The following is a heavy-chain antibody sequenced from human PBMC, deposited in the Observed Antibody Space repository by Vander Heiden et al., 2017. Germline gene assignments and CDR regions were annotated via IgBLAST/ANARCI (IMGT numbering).Heavy chain of an antibody. Sequence: EVQLVESGGGVVRPGGSLGLPCAAPGFTLDDYGMSWVRQAPGKGLEWVSGINWNGGSTGYADSVKGRFTISRDNAKNSLYLQMNSLRAEDTALYYCARDFTALVGGSCFDYWGQGTLVTVSS. CDR3: ARDFTALVGGSCFDY. D-gene: IGHD2-15*01. CDR2: INWNGGST. J-gene: IGHJ4*02. V-gene: IGHV3-20*04. CDR1: GFTLDDYG.